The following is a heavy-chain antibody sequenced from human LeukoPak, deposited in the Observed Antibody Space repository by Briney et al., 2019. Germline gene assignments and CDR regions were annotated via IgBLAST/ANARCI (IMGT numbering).Heavy chain of an antibody. V-gene: IGHV3-9*03. J-gene: IGHJ3*02. CDR1: GFTFDDYA. CDR2: ISWNSGSL. CDR3: AKGYSSGWTPTFDI. D-gene: IGHD6-19*01. Sequence: GGSLRLSCAASGFTFDDYAVHWVRQAPGKGLEWVSGISWNSGSLGYADSVEGRFTISRDNAKNSLYLQMNSLRAEDMALYYCAKGYSSGWTPTFDIWGQGIMVTVSS.